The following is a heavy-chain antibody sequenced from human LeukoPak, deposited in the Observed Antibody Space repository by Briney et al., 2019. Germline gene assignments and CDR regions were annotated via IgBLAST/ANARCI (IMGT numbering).Heavy chain of an antibody. J-gene: IGHJ4*02. CDR3: ARESSGSYTYYFDC. CDR2: IYTSGST. CDR1: GCSISSGSYY. D-gene: IGHD1-26*01. V-gene: IGHV4-61*02. Sequence: SQTLSLTCTASGCSISSGSYYWSWLRQPAGKGLEWIGRIYTSGSTNYNPSLKSPVTISVDTSKNQFSLKLSSVTAADTAVYYCARESSGSYTYYFDCWGQGTLVAVSS.